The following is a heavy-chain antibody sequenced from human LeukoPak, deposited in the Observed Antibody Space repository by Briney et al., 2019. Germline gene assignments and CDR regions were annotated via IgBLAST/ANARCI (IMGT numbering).Heavy chain of an antibody. J-gene: IGHJ6*04. CDR1: GFTFSDYY. Sequence: KPGGSLRLSCAASGFTFSDYYMSWIRQAPGKGLEWVSYITSGSGDTKYADSVKGRFTISRDNAKNSLYLQMDSLRAEDSAVYYCARDLLGDYYLFGMDVWGEGTPVSVSS. CDR3: ARDLLGDYYLFGMDV. V-gene: IGHV3-11*05. D-gene: IGHD2-15*01. CDR2: ITSGSGDT.